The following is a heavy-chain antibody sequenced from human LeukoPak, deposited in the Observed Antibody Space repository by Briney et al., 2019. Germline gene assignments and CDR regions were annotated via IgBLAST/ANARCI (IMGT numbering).Heavy chain of an antibody. CDR2: ISGSGGRT. D-gene: IGHD3-10*01. J-gene: IGHJ4*02. CDR3: AGGFGELLFGY. V-gene: IGHV3-23*01. Sequence: GGSLRLSCAASGFTLSNYGMSWVRQAPGKGLEWVSSISGSGGRTYNADSVKGRFTISRDNSKNTLYLQMNSLRAGDTAVYYCAGGFGELLFGYWGQGTLVTVSS. CDR1: GFTLSNYG.